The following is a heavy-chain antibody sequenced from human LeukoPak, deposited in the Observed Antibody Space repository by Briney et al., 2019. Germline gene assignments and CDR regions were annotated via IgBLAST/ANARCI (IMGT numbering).Heavy chain of an antibody. Sequence: GGSLRLSCAASGFTFSSYGMHWVRQAPGNGLEWVAIIWYDGTTKYYADSVKGRFTLSRDNSKNTMFLQMNSLRAEDTAVYYCAKSRTGHDAFDIWGQGTKVTVSS. CDR1: GFTFSSYG. CDR3: AKSRTGHDAFDI. D-gene: IGHD3/OR15-3a*01. V-gene: IGHV3-33*06. J-gene: IGHJ3*02. CDR2: IWYDGTTK.